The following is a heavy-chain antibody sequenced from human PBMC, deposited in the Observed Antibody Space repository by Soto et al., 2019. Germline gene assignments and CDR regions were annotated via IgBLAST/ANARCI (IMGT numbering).Heavy chain of an antibody. V-gene: IGHV1-3*01. J-gene: IGHJ6*03. CDR3: ARGHLAVVPVASWFYYMDV. Sequence: SVKVSCKASGYTFTIYAVHWVRQAPGQRLEWMGWINAGNGNTRFSQNLQGRVTITRDTSARTVYMELSSLRSEDTAVYYCARGHLAVVPVASWFYYMDVWGKGTTVTVSS. D-gene: IGHD2-2*01. CDR1: GYTFTIYA. CDR2: INAGNGNT.